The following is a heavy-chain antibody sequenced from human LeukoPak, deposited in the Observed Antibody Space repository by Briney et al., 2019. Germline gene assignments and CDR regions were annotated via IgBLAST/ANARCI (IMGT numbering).Heavy chain of an antibody. D-gene: IGHD2-8*01. CDR3: AKDTSIGKYCTNGVCSPFDY. CDR2: ITSGFTP. J-gene: IGHJ4*02. Sequence: GGSLSLSCAASGLTFSDYAMSWFRQAPGKGLEWVSGITSGFTPHYADSVKGRFTISRDNSKNTFHLQLNSLRAEDTAVYYCAKDTSIGKYCTNGVCSPFDYWGQGTLVTVSS. CDR1: GLTFSDYA. V-gene: IGHV3-23*01.